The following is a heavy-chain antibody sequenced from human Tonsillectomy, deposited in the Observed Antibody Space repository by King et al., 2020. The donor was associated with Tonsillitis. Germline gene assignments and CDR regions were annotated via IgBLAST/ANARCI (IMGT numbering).Heavy chain of an antibody. CDR3: ARDLLEAVAVYGCAY. J-gene: IGHJ4*02. CDR2: INPDSGGT. V-gene: IGHV1-2*02. CDR1: GYTFTGYY. D-gene: IGHD6-19*01. Sequence: QLVQSGAEVKKPGASVKISCKASGYTFTGYYLHWVRQAPGQGLEWMGWINPDSGGTSYAQKFRGSVTMTRDTSISTAYMELSSLSSDDTAVYYCARDLLEAVAVYGCAYWGQGTLVTVSS.